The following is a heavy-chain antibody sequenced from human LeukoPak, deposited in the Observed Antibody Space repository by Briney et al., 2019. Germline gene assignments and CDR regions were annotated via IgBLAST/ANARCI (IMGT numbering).Heavy chain of an antibody. D-gene: IGHD3-22*01. Sequence: SETLSLTCTVSRGSMTNYYWSWIRQTPGKGLEWIGYIFYTGNTNYSPSLKSRLTISVDTSKNQFSLNLSSVTTADTGVYFCARGLVVGAGRLDPWGQGTLAIVSS. V-gene: IGHV4-59*01. CDR1: RGSMTNYY. J-gene: IGHJ5*02. CDR2: IFYTGNT. CDR3: ARGLVVGAGRLDP.